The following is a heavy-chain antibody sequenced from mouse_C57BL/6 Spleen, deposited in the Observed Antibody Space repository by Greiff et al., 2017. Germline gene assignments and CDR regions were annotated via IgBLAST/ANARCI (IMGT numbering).Heavy chain of an antibody. Sequence: QVQLQQSGAELARPGASVKLSCKASGYTFTSYGISWVKQRTGQGLEWIGEIYPRSGNPYYNEKFKGKATLTADKSSSTAYMELRSLTSEDSAVYFWAIIYYDYEGYFDYWGQGTTLTVSS. CDR3: AIIYYDYEGYFDY. CDR1: GYTFTSYG. V-gene: IGHV1-81*01. J-gene: IGHJ2*01. CDR2: IYPRSGNP. D-gene: IGHD2-4*01.